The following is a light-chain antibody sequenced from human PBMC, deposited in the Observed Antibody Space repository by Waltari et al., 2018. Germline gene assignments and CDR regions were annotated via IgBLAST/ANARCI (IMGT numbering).Light chain of an antibody. CDR1: KLGDQY. CDR3: QAWDSRHVI. CDR2: QDT. J-gene: IGLJ2*01. Sequence: SYELTQPPSVSVSPGQTASITCSGDKLGDQYDSWYQQKPGQSPVLVICQDTKRPSGIPERFSGSNSGNTATLTISGTQAMDEADYYCQAWDSRHVIIGGGTKLTVL. V-gene: IGLV3-1*01.